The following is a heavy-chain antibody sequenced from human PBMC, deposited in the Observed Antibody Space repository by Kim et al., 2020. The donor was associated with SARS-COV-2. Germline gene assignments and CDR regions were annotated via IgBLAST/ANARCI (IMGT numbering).Heavy chain of an antibody. CDR3: ARDGGNWFDP. Sequence: SNKYYADSVEDRFTISRDNSKNPLYLQMNSLRAEDTAVYYCARDGGNWFDPWGQGTLVTVSS. CDR2: SNK. D-gene: IGHD2-15*01. J-gene: IGHJ5*02. V-gene: IGHV3-30*01.